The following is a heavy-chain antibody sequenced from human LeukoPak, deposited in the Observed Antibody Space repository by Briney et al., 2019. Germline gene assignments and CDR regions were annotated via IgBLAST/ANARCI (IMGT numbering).Heavy chain of an antibody. V-gene: IGHV4-59*08. CDR2: IHNSGTT. Sequence: SETLSLTCTVSGGSINSYYWSWIRQPPGKGLEWIGYIHNSGTTDYNPSLKSRVTMSIDTSKNQFSLRLSSVTAADTAVYYCARPLDRYGALQRWGQGTLVTVSS. D-gene: IGHD4-17*01. CDR3: ARPLDRYGALQR. J-gene: IGHJ4*02. CDR1: GGSINSYY.